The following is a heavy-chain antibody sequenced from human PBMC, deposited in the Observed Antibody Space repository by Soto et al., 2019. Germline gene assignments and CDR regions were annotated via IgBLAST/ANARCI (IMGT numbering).Heavy chain of an antibody. V-gene: IGHV5-51*01. CDR1: GYRFTTYW. CDR3: ARSYSFGYHFDY. J-gene: IGHJ4*02. CDR2: IHAADSET. Sequence: ESLKISCKGSGYRFTTYWIGWVRQMPGKGLEWMGIIHAADSETRYSPSFQGQATISVDKSTSTAYLQWSSLKASDTAMYYCARSYSFGYHFDYWGPGVLVTVSS. D-gene: IGHD5-18*01.